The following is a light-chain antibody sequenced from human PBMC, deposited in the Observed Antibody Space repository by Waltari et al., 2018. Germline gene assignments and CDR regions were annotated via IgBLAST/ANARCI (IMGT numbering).Light chain of an antibody. V-gene: IGKV4-1*01. Sequence: DIVMTQSPDSLAVSLGEGATLHCKSSPSVLYSSNNKNYLAWYQQKPGQPPKLLIYWASTRESGVPDRFSGSGSGTDFTLTISSLQAEDVAVYYCQQYYSTPITFGPGTKVDIK. CDR2: WAS. J-gene: IGKJ3*01. CDR3: QQYYSTPIT. CDR1: PSVLYSSNNKNY.